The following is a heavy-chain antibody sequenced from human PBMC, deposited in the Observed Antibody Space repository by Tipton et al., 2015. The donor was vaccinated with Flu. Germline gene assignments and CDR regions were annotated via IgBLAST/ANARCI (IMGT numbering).Heavy chain of an antibody. J-gene: IGHJ4*02. CDR2: IYYSWST. CDR3: ARLYYDILTGSYYFDY. V-gene: IGHV4-39*07. D-gene: IGHD3-9*01. CDR1: GGSISSSSYY. Sequence: LRLSCTVSGGSISSSSYYWGWIRQPPGKGLEWIGSIYYSWSTYYSPSLKSRVTISVDTSKNQFSLKLSSVTAADTAVYYCARLYYDILTGSYYFDYWGQGTLVTVSS.